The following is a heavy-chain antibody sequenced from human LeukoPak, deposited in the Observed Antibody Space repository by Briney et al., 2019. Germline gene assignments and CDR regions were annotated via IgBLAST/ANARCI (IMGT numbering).Heavy chain of an antibody. D-gene: IGHD2-2*02. CDR3: ARFGCSSTSCYIDY. J-gene: IGHJ4*02. CDR2: IYPNSGGT. CDR1: GYTFTGYY. V-gene: IGHV1-2*02. Sequence: GASVKVSCKASGYTFTGYYMHWVRQAPGQGLEWMGWIYPNSGGTNYAQKFQGRVTMTRDTSISTAYMELSRLRSDDTAVYYCARFGCSSTSCYIDYWGQGTLVTVSS.